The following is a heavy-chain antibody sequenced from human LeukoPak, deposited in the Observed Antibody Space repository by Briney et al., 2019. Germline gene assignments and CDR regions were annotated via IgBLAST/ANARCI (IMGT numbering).Heavy chain of an antibody. Sequence: ASVKVSCKASGYTFTSYDINWVRQATGQGLEWMGWMNPNSGNTGYAQKFQGRVTMTRDTSISTAYMELSSLRSEDTAVYYCARGPFTMVRGVSDYWGQGTLVTVSS. D-gene: IGHD3-10*01. CDR3: ARGPFTMVRGVSDY. V-gene: IGHV1-8*01. CDR1: GYTFTSYD. J-gene: IGHJ4*02. CDR2: MNPNSGNT.